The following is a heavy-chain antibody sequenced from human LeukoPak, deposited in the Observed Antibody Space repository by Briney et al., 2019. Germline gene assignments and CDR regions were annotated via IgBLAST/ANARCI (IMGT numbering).Heavy chain of an antibody. V-gene: IGHV3-30*02. J-gene: IGHJ1*01. Sequence: TGGSLRLSCAASGFTFSSYGMHWVRQAPGKGLEWVAFIRYDGSNKYYADSVKGRFTISRDNSKNTLYLQMNSLRAEDTAVYYCAKDRSGSYAAEYFQHWGQGTLVTVSS. D-gene: IGHD1-26*01. CDR3: AKDRSGSYAAEYFQH. CDR2: IRYDGSNK. CDR1: GFTFSSYG.